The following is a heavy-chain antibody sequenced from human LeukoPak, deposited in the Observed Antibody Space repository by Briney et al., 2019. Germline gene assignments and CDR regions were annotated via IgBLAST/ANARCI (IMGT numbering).Heavy chain of an antibody. D-gene: IGHD3-22*01. CDR1: GGSFSGYY. CDR2: INHSGST. CDR3: ARGAFYSSGYPPWDY. J-gene: IGHJ4*02. V-gene: IGHV4-34*01. Sequence: SETLSLTCAVYGGSFSGYYWSWIRQPPGKGLEWIGEINHSGSTNYNPSLKSRVTISVDTSKNQFSLKLSSVTAADTAVYYYARGAFYSSGYPPWDYWGQGTLVTVSS.